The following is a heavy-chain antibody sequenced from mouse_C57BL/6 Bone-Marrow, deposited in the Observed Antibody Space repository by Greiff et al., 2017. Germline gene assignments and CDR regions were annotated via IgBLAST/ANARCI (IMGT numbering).Heavy chain of an antibody. CDR2: IDPSNGGT. V-gene: IGHV1-53*01. D-gene: IGHD2-13*01. CDR1: GYTFTSYW. J-gene: IGHJ3*01. Sequence: QVQLQQPGTELVKPGASVKLSCKASGYTFTSYWMHWVKQRPGQGLEWIGNIDPSNGGTNYNEKFKSKATLTVDKSASTAYMQLSSLTSEDSAVYYGARRGKEGDPAWFAYWGQGTLVTVSA. CDR3: ARRGKEGDPAWFAY.